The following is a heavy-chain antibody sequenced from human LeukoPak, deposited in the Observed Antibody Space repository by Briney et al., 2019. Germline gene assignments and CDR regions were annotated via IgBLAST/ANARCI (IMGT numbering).Heavy chain of an antibody. Sequence: GGSLRLSCAASGFTFDDYGMSWVRQAPGKGLEWVSGINWNGGSTGYADSVKGRFTISRDNAKNSLYLQMNSLRAEATALYYGASHQGGSYSLAWFDPWGQGTLVTVSS. CDR3: ASHQGGSYSLAWFDP. D-gene: IGHD1-26*01. CDR2: INWNGGST. CDR1: GFTFDDYG. J-gene: IGHJ5*02. V-gene: IGHV3-20*04.